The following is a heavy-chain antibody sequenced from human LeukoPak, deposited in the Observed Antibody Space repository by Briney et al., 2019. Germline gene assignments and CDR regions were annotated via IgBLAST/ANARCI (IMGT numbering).Heavy chain of an antibody. CDR1: GYTFTSYG. CDR2: ISAYTGNT. CDR3: ARDRGAGQHLVIDY. V-gene: IGHV1-18*01. Sequence: ASVKVSCKTSGYTFTSYGISWVRQAPGQGLEWMGWISAYTGNTNYAQNLQGRVTMTTDTSTSTAYMELRSLRSDDTAVYYCARDRGAGQHLVIDYWGQGTLVTVSS. D-gene: IGHD6-13*01. J-gene: IGHJ4*02.